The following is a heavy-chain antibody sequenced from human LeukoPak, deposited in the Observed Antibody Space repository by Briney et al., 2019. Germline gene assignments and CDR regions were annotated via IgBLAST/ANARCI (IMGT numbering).Heavy chain of an antibody. J-gene: IGHJ6*04. Sequence: SCKASGGTFSSYAISWVRQAPGKGLEWVSYISGSGSAIYYADSVKGRFTISRDNAKNSLYLQMNSLRAEDTAVYYCAELGITMIGGVWGKGTTVTISS. D-gene: IGHD3-10*02. V-gene: IGHV3-48*03. CDR1: GGTFSSYA. CDR2: ISGSGSAI. CDR3: AELGITMIGGV.